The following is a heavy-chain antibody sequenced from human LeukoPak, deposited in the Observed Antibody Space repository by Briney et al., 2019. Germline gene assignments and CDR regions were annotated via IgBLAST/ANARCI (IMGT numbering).Heavy chain of an antibody. CDR2: MKQDGSEK. Sequence: GGSLRLSCAASGFTFNSYWMSWVRQAPGKGLEWVANMKQDGSEKYYVDSVKGRFTISRDNTKNSLYLQLNSLRAEDTAVYYCARGPQYCSGGTCYPGAFDIWGQGTMVTVSS. D-gene: IGHD2-15*01. CDR3: ARGPQYCSGGTCYPGAFDI. CDR1: GFTFNSYW. V-gene: IGHV3-7*01. J-gene: IGHJ3*02.